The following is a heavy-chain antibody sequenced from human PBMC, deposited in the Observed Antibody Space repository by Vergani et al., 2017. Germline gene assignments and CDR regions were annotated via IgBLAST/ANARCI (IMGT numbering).Heavy chain of an antibody. Sequence: QVQLVQSGSEVRKPGASVKVFCQASGYSLTDLTIHWVRQAPGKGLEWMGGFDPEHGEVTFAHYIQGRVTMTEDRSTDTAYMELSSLRPEDTALYYCAILTEYYDSSGYYLDYWLQGALVTVSS. CDR2: FDPEHGEV. D-gene: IGHD3-22*01. CDR1: GYSLTDLT. V-gene: IGHV1-24*01. CDR3: AILTEYYDSSGYYLDY. J-gene: IGHJ4*02.